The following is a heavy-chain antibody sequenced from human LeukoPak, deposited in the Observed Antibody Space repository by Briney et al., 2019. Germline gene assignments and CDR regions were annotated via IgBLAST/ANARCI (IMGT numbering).Heavy chain of an antibody. CDR3: ARGIIRGYDFDY. Sequence: ATVKVSCKASGYSLSDYYVHWVRLAPGQGLEWMGWINANSGGTNYAQKFQGTVTMTWATSVNAAYMELSRLKSDDTAVYYCARGIIRGYDFDYWGQGTLVTVS. D-gene: IGHD5-12*01. J-gene: IGHJ4*02. CDR2: INANSGGT. V-gene: IGHV1-2*02. CDR1: GYSLSDYY.